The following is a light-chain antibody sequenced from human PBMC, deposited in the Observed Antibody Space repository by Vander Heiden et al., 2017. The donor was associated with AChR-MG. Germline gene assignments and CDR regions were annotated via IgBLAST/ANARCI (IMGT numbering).Light chain of an antibody. CDR2: QDN. V-gene: IGLV3-1*01. CDR1: KLGENY. CDR3: QAWDSSTFVV. Sequence: SYDLTQPPSVSVSPGQTARITCPGDKLGENYASWYQQRPGQSPVLVIYQDNKRPSGIPGRFSGSNSGNRATLTISGTQALDEADYYCQAWDSSTFVVFGGGTKLTVL. J-gene: IGLJ2*01.